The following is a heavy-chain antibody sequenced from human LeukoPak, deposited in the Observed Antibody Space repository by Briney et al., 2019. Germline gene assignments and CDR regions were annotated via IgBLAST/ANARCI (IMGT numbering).Heavy chain of an antibody. Sequence: ASVKVSCKASGYTFTSYGISWVRQAPGQGLEWMGWINPNGGGTNYAQKFQGRVTMTRDTSISTAYMELSRLRSDDTAVYYCARVSRATMVRGTGGYWGQGTLVTVSS. CDR2: INPNGGGT. CDR3: ARVSRATMVRGTGGY. CDR1: GYTFTSYG. D-gene: IGHD3-10*01. V-gene: IGHV1-2*02. J-gene: IGHJ4*02.